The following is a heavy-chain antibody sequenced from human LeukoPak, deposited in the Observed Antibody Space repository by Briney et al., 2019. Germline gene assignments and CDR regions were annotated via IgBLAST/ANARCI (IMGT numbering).Heavy chain of an antibody. CDR1: GYTFTSYG. J-gene: IGHJ6*03. V-gene: IGHV1-18*01. Sequence: ASVKVSCKASGYTFTSYGISWVRQAPGQGLVWMGWISAYNGNTNYAQKLQGRVTMTTDTSTSTAYMELRSLRSDDTAVYYCARAMYYDILTGYYKNYYYYYMDVWGKGTTVTVSS. CDR2: ISAYNGNT. D-gene: IGHD3-9*01. CDR3: ARAMYYDILTGYYKNYYYYYMDV.